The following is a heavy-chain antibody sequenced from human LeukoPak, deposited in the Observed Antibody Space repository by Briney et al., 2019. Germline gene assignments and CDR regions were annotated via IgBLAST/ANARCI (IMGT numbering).Heavy chain of an antibody. CDR2: ISSNGGST. J-gene: IGHJ6*03. Sequence: GGSLRLSCAASGFTFSSYAMHWVRQAPGKGLEYVSAISSNGGSTYYANSVKGRFTISRDNSKNTLYLQMGSLRAEDMAVYYCARAGGNYYYYYMDVWGKGTTVTISS. CDR1: GFTFSSYA. D-gene: IGHD1-14*01. CDR3: ARAGGNYYYYYMDV. V-gene: IGHV3-64*01.